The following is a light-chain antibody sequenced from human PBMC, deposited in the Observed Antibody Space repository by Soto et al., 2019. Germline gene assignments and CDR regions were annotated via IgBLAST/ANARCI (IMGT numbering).Light chain of an antibody. J-gene: IGKJ4*01. Sequence: EIVLTQSPATLSLSPGERATLSCRASQSVSTHLAWYQQKPGQAPSLLIYDASKSATGSPSRFSCSGSGTDFTLIISSLEPEDFALYYCSRLTFGGGTKVEIK. V-gene: IGKV3-11*01. CDR1: QSVSTH. CDR3: SRLT. CDR2: DAS.